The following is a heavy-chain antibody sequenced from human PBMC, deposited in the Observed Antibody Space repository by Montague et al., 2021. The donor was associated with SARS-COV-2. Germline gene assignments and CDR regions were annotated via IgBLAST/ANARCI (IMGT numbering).Heavy chain of an antibody. Sequence: SETLSLTCAVYGGSFSGYYWTWIRQSPGKGLEWIAEINHSGTTNYNFNPSLRSRVTISVDTSKSQFSLKLSSVTAADTGVYYCARQDPQTLTLIGLRGKSASDYWGQGTLVTVSS. V-gene: IGHV4-34*01. CDR3: ARQDPQTLTLIGLRGKSASDY. J-gene: IGHJ4*02. D-gene: IGHD4-23*01. CDR2: INHSGTT. CDR1: GGSFSGYY.